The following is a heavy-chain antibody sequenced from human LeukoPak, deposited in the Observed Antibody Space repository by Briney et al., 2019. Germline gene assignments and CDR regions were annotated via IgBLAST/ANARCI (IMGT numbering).Heavy chain of an antibody. CDR1: RYTLSGFY. V-gene: IGHV1-2*06. CDR3: AREGVVAGSSRGWFDP. CDR2: IRPDDGAT. J-gene: IGHJ5*02. D-gene: IGHD6-19*01. Sequence: ASVKVSCKAARYTLSGFYIHWVRQAPGQGLEWLGRIRPDDGATNYAQKIQGRVTLTRDTSISTSYMELSSLTSDDTAVYFCAREGVVAGSSRGWFDPWGHGTQVTVSS.